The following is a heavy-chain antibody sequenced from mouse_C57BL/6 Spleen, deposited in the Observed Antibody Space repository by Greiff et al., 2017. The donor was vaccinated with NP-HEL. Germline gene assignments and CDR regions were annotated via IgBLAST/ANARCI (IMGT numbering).Heavy chain of an antibody. CDR2: IYPRSGNT. CDR1: GYTFTSYG. J-gene: IGHJ3*01. V-gene: IGHV1-81*01. CDR3: ARWTVQFAY. Sequence: QVQLQQSGAELARPGASVKLSCKASGYTFTSYGISWVKQRPGQGLEWIGEIYPRSGNTYYNEKFKGKATLTADNSSSTAYMELRSVTSENYSVYFCARWTVQFAYWGQGTLVTVSA.